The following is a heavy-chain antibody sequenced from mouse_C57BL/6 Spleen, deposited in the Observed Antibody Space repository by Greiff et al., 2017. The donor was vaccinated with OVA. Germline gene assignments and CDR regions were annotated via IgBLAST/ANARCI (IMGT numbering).Heavy chain of an antibody. CDR1: GYSFTDYN. CDR3: ARSHYSNPAGFAY. V-gene: IGHV1-39*01. CDR2: INPNYGTT. Sequence: EVKLQESGPELVKPGASVKISCKASGYSFTDYNMNWVKQSNGKSLEWIGVINPNYGTTSYNQKFKGKATLTVDQSSSTAYMQLNSLTSEDSAVYYCARSHYSNPAGFAYWGQGTLVTVSA. D-gene: IGHD2-5*01. J-gene: IGHJ3*01.